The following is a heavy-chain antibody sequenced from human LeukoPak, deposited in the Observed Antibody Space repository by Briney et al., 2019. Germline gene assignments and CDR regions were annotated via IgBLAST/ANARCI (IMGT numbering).Heavy chain of an antibody. D-gene: IGHD6-13*01. CDR2: INHSGST. Sequence: SETLSLTCAVYGGSFSGYYWSWIRQPPGKGLEWIGEINHSGSTNYNPSLKSRVTISVDTSKNQFSLKLSSATAADTAVYYCARGQQRSSRGVYWGQGTLVTVSS. CDR1: GGSFSGYY. V-gene: IGHV4-34*01. J-gene: IGHJ4*02. CDR3: ARGQQRSSRGVY.